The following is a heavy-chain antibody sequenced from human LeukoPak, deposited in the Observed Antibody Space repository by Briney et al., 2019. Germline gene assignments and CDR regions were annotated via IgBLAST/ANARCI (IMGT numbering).Heavy chain of an antibody. V-gene: IGHV4-4*07. D-gene: IGHD6-13*01. CDR3: AGYHKQLDSNWFDP. CDR2: IYTSGST. Sequence: PSETLSLTCTVSGGSISSYYWSWIRQPAGKGLEWIGRIYTSGSTNYNPSLKSRVTMSVDTSKNQFSLKLSSVTAADTAVYYCAGYHKQLDSNWFDPWGQGTLVTVSS. CDR1: GGSISSYY. J-gene: IGHJ5*02.